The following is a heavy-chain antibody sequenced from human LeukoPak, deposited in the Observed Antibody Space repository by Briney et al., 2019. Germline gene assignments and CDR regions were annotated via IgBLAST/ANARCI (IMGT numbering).Heavy chain of an antibody. CDR2: IRSKANSYAT. D-gene: IGHD2-2*01. CDR3: TRRRRSSTGDV. J-gene: IGHJ6*02. CDR1: GFTFSGSA. Sequence: GGSLRLSCAASGFTFSGSAMHWVRQASGKGLEWVGRIRSKANSYATAYAASVKGRFTISRDDSKNTAYLQMNSLKTEDTAVYYCTRRRRSSTGDVWGQGTTVTVSS. V-gene: IGHV3-73*01.